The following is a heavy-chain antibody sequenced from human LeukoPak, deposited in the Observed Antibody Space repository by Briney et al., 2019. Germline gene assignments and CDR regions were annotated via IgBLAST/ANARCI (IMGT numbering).Heavy chain of an antibody. CDR1: GGSISSSSYY. Sequence: SETLSLTCTVSGGSISSSSYYWVWIRQPPGKGLEWIGSIYYSGSTYYNPSLKSRVTISVDTSKNQFSLKLSSVTAADTAVYYCARPWYRYFDLWGRGTLVTVSS. V-gene: IGHV4-39*01. D-gene: IGHD1-14*01. CDR2: IYYSGST. CDR3: ARPWYRYFDL. J-gene: IGHJ2*01.